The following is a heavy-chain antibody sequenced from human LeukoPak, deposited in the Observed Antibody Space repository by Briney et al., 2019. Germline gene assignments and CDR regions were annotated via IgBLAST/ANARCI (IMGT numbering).Heavy chain of an antibody. CDR2: ISSSSSYI. D-gene: IGHD3-3*01. J-gene: IGHJ4*02. Sequence: PGGSLRLSCGASGFTFSSYGMNWVRQAPGKGLEWVSSISSSSSYIYYADSVKGRFTISRDNAKNSLYLQMNSLRAEDTAVYYCARASLGALGYDFWSGYPFDYWGQGTLVTVS. CDR1: GFTFSSYG. CDR3: ARASLGALGYDFWSGYPFDY. V-gene: IGHV3-21*01.